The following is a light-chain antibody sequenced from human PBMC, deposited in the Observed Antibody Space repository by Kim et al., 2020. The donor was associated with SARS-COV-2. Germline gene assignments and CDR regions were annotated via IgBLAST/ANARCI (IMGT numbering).Light chain of an antibody. J-gene: IGKJ5*01. CDR1: QGIGSY. V-gene: IGKV1-9*01. CDR3: QELNTYPRVT. CDR2: AAS. Sequence: AAVGDRVTISCRASQGIGSYLAWYQQKPGKAPKLLIYAASTLQSGVPSRFSGSGSGTEFTLTISSLQPEDFATYYCQELNTYPRVTFGQGTRLEI.